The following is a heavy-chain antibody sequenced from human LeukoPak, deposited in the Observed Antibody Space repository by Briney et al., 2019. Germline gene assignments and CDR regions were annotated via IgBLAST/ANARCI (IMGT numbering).Heavy chain of an antibody. CDR1: GFTFNKYT. J-gene: IGHJ4*02. CDR2: ISSSGHYI. Sequence: PGGSLRLSCAASGFTFNKYTMTWVRQATGKGLDWVSCISSSGHYIYYADSLKGRFTMSRDNAKNSLYLQMNSLRAEDTAVYYCARDPIGGYLAYCGGDCSYYFDYWGQGTLVTVSS. V-gene: IGHV3-21*01. D-gene: IGHD2-21*02. CDR3: ARDPIGGYLAYCGGDCSYYFDY.